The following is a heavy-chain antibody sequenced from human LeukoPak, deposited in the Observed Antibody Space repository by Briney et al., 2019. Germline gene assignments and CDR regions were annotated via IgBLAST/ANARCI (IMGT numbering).Heavy chain of an antibody. CDR2: ISTSSTYI. J-gene: IGHJ3*02. CDR1: GFTFSSYE. D-gene: IGHD2-15*01. CDR3: ARDSGVGPCLFCSGFDI. V-gene: IGHV3-21*01. Sequence: PGGSLRLSCAASGFTFSSYEMNWVRQAPGKGLEWVSSISTSSTYIYYADSVRGRFTISRDNAKNSLSLQINSLRAEDTAVYYCARDSGVGPCLFCSGFDIWGQGTMVTVSS.